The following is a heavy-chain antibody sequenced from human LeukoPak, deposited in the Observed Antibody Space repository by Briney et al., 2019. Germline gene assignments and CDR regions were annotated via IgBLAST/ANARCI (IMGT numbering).Heavy chain of an antibody. CDR3: ARGGSYLSAFDI. CDR1: GFTVSSNS. CDR2: IYSGGST. Sequence: GGSLRLSCTVSGFTVSSNSMSWVRQAPGKGLEWVSIIYSGGSTFYADSVEGRFTISRDNSKNTLYLQMNSLRAEDTAVYYCARGGSYLSAFDIWGQGTMVTVSS. J-gene: IGHJ3*02. D-gene: IGHD1-26*01. V-gene: IGHV3-53*01.